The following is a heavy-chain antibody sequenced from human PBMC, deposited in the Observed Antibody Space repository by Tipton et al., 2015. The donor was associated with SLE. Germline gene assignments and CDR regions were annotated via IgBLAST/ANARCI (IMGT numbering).Heavy chain of an antibody. V-gene: IGHV4-34*01. CDR1: GGSFSGYY. D-gene: IGHD3-22*01. Sequence: LRLSCAVYGGSFSGYYWSWIRQPPGKGLEWIGEINHSGSTNYNPSLKSRVTISVDTSKNQFSLKLSSVTAADTAVYYCARLKRPSSGTNPLFDYWGQGTLVTVSS. J-gene: IGHJ4*02. CDR2: INHSGST. CDR3: ARLKRPSSGTNPLFDY.